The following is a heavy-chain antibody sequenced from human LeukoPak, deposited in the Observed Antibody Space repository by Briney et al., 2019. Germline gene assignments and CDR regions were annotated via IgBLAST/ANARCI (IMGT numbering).Heavy chain of an antibody. D-gene: IGHD1-7*01. Sequence: GGSMRLSCAASGFTFSSYAMSWVRQAPGKGLEWVSAISGSGGSTYYADSVKGRFTISRDNSKNTLYLQMNSLRAEDTAVYYCAKGGGYNWNYGHYWGQGTLVTVSS. CDR2: ISGSGGST. CDR3: AKGGGYNWNYGHY. CDR1: GFTFSSYA. V-gene: IGHV3-23*01. J-gene: IGHJ4*02.